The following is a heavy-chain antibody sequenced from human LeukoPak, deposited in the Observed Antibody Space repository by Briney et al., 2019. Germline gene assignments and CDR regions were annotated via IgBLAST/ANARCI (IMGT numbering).Heavy chain of an antibody. D-gene: IGHD4-23*01. CDR3: ARHSGGNSQGGYYFDY. CDR1: GGSFSGYY. Sequence: SETLSLTCAVYGGSFSGYYWSWIRQPPGKGLEWIGEVNHSGSTNYNPSLKSRVTISVDTSKNQFSLKLSSVTAADTAVYYCARHSGGNSQGGYYFDYWGQGTLVTVSP. V-gene: IGHV4-34*01. CDR2: VNHSGST. J-gene: IGHJ4*02.